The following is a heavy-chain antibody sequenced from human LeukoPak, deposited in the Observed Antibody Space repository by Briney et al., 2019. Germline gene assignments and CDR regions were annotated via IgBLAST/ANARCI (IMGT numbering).Heavy chain of an antibody. CDR2: ISGSGGVT. CDR1: GCIFSSYA. J-gene: IGHJ4*02. V-gene: IGHV3-23*01. D-gene: IGHD5-12*01. Sequence: GGSLRLSCAVSGCIFSSYAMNWVRQAPGKGLEWVSGISGSGGVTYYADSVKGRFTISRDNSKNTLYLQMNSLRAEDTAVYYCAKDSGSLFDYWGQGTLVTVSS. CDR3: AKDSGSLFDY.